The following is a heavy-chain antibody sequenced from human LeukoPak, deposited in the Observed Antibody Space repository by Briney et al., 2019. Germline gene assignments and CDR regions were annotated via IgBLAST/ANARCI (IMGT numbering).Heavy chain of an antibody. D-gene: IGHD5-24*01. Sequence: SVKVSCKASGGTFSSYAISWVRQAPGQGLEWMGRTIPILGIANYAQKFQGRVTITADKSTSTAYMELSSLRSEDTAVYYCARATRDSHDAFDIWGQGTMVTVSS. CDR1: GGTFSSYA. CDR2: TIPILGIA. CDR3: ARATRDSHDAFDI. J-gene: IGHJ3*02. V-gene: IGHV1-69*04.